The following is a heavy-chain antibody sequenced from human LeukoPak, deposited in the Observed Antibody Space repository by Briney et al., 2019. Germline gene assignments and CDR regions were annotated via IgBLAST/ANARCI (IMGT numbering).Heavy chain of an antibody. CDR3: AKVTWTRSGSPDY. V-gene: IGHV3-23*01. D-gene: IGHD3-10*01. CDR2: ISDRGGT. J-gene: IGHJ4*02. Sequence: GGSLRLSCAASGFTLSTDDMSWVRQAPGKGLEWVSGISDRGGTYYSDSVKGRFTISRDNSKNTLYPQMNSLRAEDTAVYYCAKVTWTRSGSPDYWGQGTLVTVSS. CDR1: GFTLSTDD.